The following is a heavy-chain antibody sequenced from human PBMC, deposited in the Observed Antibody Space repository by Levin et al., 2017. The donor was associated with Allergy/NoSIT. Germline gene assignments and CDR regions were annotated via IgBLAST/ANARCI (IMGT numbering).Heavy chain of an antibody. J-gene: IGHJ3*02. CDR2: IYYSGST. Sequence: LRLSCTVSGGSISSGDYYWSWIRQPPGKGLEWIGYIYYSGSTYYNPSLKSRVTISVDTSKNQFSLKLSSVTAADTAVYYCARDSLSYAFDIWGQGTMVTVSS. CDR3: ARDSLSYAFDI. CDR1: GGSISSGDYY. V-gene: IGHV4-30-4*01.